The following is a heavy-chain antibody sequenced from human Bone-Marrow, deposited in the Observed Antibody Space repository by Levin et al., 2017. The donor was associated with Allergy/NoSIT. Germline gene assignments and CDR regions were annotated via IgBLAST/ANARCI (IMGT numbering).Heavy chain of an antibody. CDR2: INPDSGGT. J-gene: IGHJ4*02. CDR3: ARVSSGSDHFDS. CDR1: GYTFIVYY. Sequence: ASVKVSCKASGYTFIVYYLHWVRQAPGQGLEWMGRINPDSGGTNYAENFQGRVTMTRDTSVATAYMELSSLTSDDTAVYYCARVSSGSDHFDSWGQGTLITVSS. V-gene: IGHV1-2*06. D-gene: IGHD2-15*01.